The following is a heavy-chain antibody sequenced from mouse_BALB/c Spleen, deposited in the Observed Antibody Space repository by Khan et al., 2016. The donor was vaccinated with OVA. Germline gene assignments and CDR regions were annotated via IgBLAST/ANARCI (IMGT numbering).Heavy chain of an antibody. J-gene: IGHJ3*01. CDR3: VRSGYGSFAF. V-gene: IGHV1S29*02. CDR1: GYTFSDYN. Sequence: VRLQQSGPELVKPGASVKISCKASGYTFSDYNMDWVKQSHGKRLEWLGYIYPNDGGSGYNQKFKTKATLTVDKSSSTAYMELRSLTSEDAAVYYWVRSGYGSFAFWGQGTLVTVS. CDR2: IYPNDGGS. D-gene: IGHD1-2*01.